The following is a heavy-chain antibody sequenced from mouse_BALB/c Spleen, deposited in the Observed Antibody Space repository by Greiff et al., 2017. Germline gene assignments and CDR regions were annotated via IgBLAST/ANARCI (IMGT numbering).Heavy chain of an antibody. CDR1: GFTFSDYG. CDR2: ISNLAYSI. V-gene: IGHV5-15*02. D-gene: IGHD2-14*01. CDR3: ARAKVRGAMDY. J-gene: IGHJ4*01. Sequence: EVQLVESGGGLVQPGGSRKLSCAASGFTFSDYGMAWVRQAPGKGPEWVAFISNLAYSIYYADTVTGRFTISRENAKNTLYLEMSSLRSEDTAMYYCARAKVRGAMDYWGQGTSVTVSS.